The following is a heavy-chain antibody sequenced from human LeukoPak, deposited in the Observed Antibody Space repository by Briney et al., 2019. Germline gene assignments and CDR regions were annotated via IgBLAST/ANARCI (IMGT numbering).Heavy chain of an antibody. CDR1: GGSISSSSYY. CDR3: ARGERPRYNWFDP. J-gene: IGHJ5*02. CDR2: INHSGST. V-gene: IGHV4-39*07. D-gene: IGHD5-24*01. Sequence: PSETLSLTCTVSGGSISSSSYYWGWIRQPPGKGLEWIGEINHSGSTNYNPSLKSRVTISVDTSKNQFSLKLSSVTAADTAVYYCARGERPRYNWFDPWGQGTLVTVSS.